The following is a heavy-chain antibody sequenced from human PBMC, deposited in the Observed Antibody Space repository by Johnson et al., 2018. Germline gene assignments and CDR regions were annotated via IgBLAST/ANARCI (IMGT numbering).Heavy chain of an antibody. J-gene: IGHJ4*02. V-gene: IGHV3-74*02. CDR2: VNRDETTT. Sequence: VQLVESGGGLVQPGGSLRLSCAASGFTFSDYWMYWVRQAPGKGLVWVSRVNRDETTTTYADSVKGRFTISRDNAKNTLHLQMNSLRAEVTAVYYGGRGGGAGSIDFCGQGTPVTVSS. CDR1: GFTFSDYW. D-gene: IGHD3-10*01. CDR3: GRGGGAGSIDF.